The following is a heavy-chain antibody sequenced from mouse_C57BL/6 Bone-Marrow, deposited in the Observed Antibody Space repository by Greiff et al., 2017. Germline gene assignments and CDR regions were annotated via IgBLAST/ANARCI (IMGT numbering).Heavy chain of an antibody. CDR2: ISSGSNTI. V-gene: IGHV5-17*01. J-gene: IGHJ4*01. CDR3: DRSAMDY. Sequence: EVNVVESGGGLVKPGGSLKLSCAASGFTFSDYGMQWVRQAPEKGLEWVAYISSGSNTIYYADTVKGRFTISRDNAKNTLFLQMTSLRSEDTAMYYCDRSAMDYWGQGTAVTVSS. CDR1: GFTFSDYG.